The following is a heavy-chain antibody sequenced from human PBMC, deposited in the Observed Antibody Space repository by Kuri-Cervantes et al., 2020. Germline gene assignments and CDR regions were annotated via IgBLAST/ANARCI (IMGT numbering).Heavy chain of an antibody. V-gene: IGHV1-58*01. CDR2: IVVGSGNT. CDR3: ARGSFRITVAGYTDYFQH. J-gene: IGHJ1*01. D-gene: IGHD6-19*01. CDR1: GFTFTSSA. Sequence: SVKVSCKASGFTFTSSAVQWVRQARGQRLEWIGWIVVGSGNTNYAQKFQERVTITRDMSTSTAYMELSRLRSDDTALYYCARGSFRITVAGYTDYFQHWGQGTLVTVSS.